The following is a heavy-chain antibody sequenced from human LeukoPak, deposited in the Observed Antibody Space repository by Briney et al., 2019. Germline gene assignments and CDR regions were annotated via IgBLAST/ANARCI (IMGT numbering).Heavy chain of an antibody. D-gene: IGHD6-19*01. V-gene: IGHV3-53*01. CDR1: GFTVSSNS. CDR2: IYSAGNT. CDR3: AREVEGIAVAGDFDY. J-gene: IGHJ4*02. Sequence: TGGSLRLSCTVSGFTVSSNSMSWVRQAPGRGLEWVSFIYSAGNTHYSDSVKGRFTISIDNSKNTLYLQMNSLRAEDTAVYYCAREVEGIAVAGDFDYWGQGTLVTVSS.